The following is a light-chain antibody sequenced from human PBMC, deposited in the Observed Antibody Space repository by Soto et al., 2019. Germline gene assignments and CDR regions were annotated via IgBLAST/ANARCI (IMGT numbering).Light chain of an antibody. Sequence: DIQMTQSPSTLSASVGDRVTITCRASQSISTWLAWYQQRPRKASKLLIYEASNLEIGVPSRFSGSGSGAELTRTMSSLQPDDFATEHCQQYIINPYTFVQGTKLEIK. CDR3: QQYIINPYT. CDR2: EAS. CDR1: QSISTW. V-gene: IGKV1-5*03. J-gene: IGKJ2*01.